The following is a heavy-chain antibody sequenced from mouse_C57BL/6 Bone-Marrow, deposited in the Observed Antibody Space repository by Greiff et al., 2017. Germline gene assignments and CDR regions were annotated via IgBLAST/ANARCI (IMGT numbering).Heavy chain of an antibody. D-gene: IGHD1-1*01. Sequence: QVQLQQSGAELARPGASVKLSCKASGYTFTSYGISWVKQRTGQGLEWIGEIYPRSGNTYYNEKFKGKATLTADKSSSTAYMELRSLTSEDSAVYFCSLITTGGGPYAMDYWGQGTSVTVSS. V-gene: IGHV1-81*01. CDR2: IYPRSGNT. CDR3: SLITTGGGPYAMDY. CDR1: GYTFTSYG. J-gene: IGHJ4*01.